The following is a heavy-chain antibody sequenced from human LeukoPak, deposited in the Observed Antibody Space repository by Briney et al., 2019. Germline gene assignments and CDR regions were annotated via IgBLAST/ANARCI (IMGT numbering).Heavy chain of an antibody. V-gene: IGHV1-18*01. J-gene: IGHJ6*02. CDR1: GYTFTSYG. D-gene: IGHD1-1*01. CDR2: INTYNGNT. Sequence: APVKVSFQASGYTFTSYGISWVRPAPGQGPEWMGWINTYNGNTNYSQKLQGRVTITIDPSTSTAYMELRSLRSDDTAVYYCARNQLVTSYYYYGMDVWGQGTTVTVSS. CDR3: ARNQLVTSYYYYGMDV.